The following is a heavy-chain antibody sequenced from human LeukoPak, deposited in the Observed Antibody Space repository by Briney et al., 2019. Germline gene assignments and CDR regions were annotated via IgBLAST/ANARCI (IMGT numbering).Heavy chain of an antibody. V-gene: IGHV1-69*01. CDR1: EGTFNNYA. CDR3: ARDHVVLAPGGYYYHYMDV. Sequence: TVKVSCKASEGTFNNYAISWVRQAPGQGLEWLGGIIPIFGIANYAQKFQGRVTITADESTSTAYMELSSLRSEDTAVYYCARDHVVLAPGGYYYHYMDVWGKGTTVTVSS. CDR2: IIPIFGIA. J-gene: IGHJ6*03. D-gene: IGHD3-3*02.